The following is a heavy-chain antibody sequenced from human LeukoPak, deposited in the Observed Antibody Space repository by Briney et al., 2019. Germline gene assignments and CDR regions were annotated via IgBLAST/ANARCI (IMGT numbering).Heavy chain of an antibody. J-gene: IGHJ5*02. CDR3: ARDRRITMIVVVRQDSNWFDP. V-gene: IGHV3-30-3*01. CDR1: GFTFSSYA. Sequence: PGGSLRLSCAASGFTFSSYAMHWVRQAPGKGLEWVAVISYDGSNKYYADSVKGRFTISRDNSKNTLYLQMNSLSAEDTAVYYCARDRRITMIVVVRQDSNWFDPWGQGTLVTVSS. CDR2: ISYDGSNK. D-gene: IGHD3-22*01.